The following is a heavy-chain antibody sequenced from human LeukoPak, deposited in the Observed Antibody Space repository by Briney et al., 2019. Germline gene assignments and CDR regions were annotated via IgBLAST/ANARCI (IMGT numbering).Heavy chain of an antibody. CDR2: ISGDGGSI. Sequence: GGSLRLSCAASGFTFDDYAIYWVRQGPGKGLEWASLISGDGGSIYYADSVKGRFTISRDNSKNSLYLQMNSLRTEDTALYYCAKEDYSSSWYALDYWGQGTLVTVSS. CDR1: GFTFDDYA. V-gene: IGHV3-43*02. CDR3: AKEDYSSSWYALDY. J-gene: IGHJ4*02. D-gene: IGHD6-13*01.